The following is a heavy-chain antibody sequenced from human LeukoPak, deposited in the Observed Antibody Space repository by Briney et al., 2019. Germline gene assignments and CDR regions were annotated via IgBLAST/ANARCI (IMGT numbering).Heavy chain of an antibody. Sequence: SETLSLTCTVSGHSFTSHYWTWVRKSRGRGLEWLGYVSYIGRTNYNASLKSRVTISVDTSKRQFSLKLSSVTAADTAVYYCARDPTTVTKGLDIWGQGTMVNVSS. CDR3: ARDPTTVTKGLDI. V-gene: IGHV4-59*11. D-gene: IGHD4-17*01. J-gene: IGHJ3*02. CDR1: GHSFTSHY. CDR2: VSYIGRT.